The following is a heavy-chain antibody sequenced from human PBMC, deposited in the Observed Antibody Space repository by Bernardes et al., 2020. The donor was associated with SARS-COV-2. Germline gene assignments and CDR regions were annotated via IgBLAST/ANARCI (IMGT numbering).Heavy chain of an antibody. V-gene: IGHV1-2*02. CDR3: AREGCDSKECYAWFDP. J-gene: IGHJ5*02. CDR1: GYTFTAYY. Sequence: ASVKVSCKASGYTFTAYYMHWVRQAPGQGREWMGWINPNTGDTNYPQKFLGRVTMTRDTSISRVYMELSGLRSDDTAVYYCAREGCDSKECYAWFDPWGQGTLVTVSS. D-gene: IGHD2-2*01. CDR2: INPNTGDT.